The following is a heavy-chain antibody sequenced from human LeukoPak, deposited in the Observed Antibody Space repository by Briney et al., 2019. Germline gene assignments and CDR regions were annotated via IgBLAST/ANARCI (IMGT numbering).Heavy chain of an antibody. CDR1: GVSISSDY. Sequence: SSETLSLTCTVSGVSISSDYWIWIRLPPGKGLEWIGYIYYSGGSNYNPSLKSRVTMSVDTSKNQFSLKLTSVTAADTAVYYCARRLRQNLFDPWGQGTLVTVSS. D-gene: IGHD4-17*01. V-gene: IGHV4-59*08. CDR2: IYYSGGS. J-gene: IGHJ5*02. CDR3: ARRLRQNLFDP.